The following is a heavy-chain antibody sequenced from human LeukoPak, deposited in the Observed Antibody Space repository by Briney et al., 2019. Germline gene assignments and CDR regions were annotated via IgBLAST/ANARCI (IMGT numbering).Heavy chain of an antibody. Sequence: GGSLRLSCAASGFTFSSYAMHWVRQAPGKGLEWVAVISYDGSNKYYADSVKGRFTISRDNSKNTLYLQMSSLRAEDTAVYYCARGKKLYSSSSGSAYWGQGTLVTVSS. CDR1: GFTFSSYA. CDR3: ARGKKLYSSSSGSAY. CDR2: ISYDGSNK. J-gene: IGHJ4*02. V-gene: IGHV3-30*04. D-gene: IGHD6-6*01.